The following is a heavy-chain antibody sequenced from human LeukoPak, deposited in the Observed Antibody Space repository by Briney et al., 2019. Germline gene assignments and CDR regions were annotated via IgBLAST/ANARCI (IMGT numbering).Heavy chain of an antibody. J-gene: IGHJ4*02. CDR1: GFTFDDYG. CDR2: INWNGGST. D-gene: IGHD2-2*01. Sequence: PGGSLRLSCAASGFTFDDYGMSWVRQAPGKGLEWVSGINWNGGSTGYADSVKGRFTISRDNAKNSLYLQMNSLRAEDKALYYCARVDNIVVVPAASYYFDYWGQGTLVTVSS. CDR3: ARVDNIVVVPAASYYFDY. V-gene: IGHV3-20*04.